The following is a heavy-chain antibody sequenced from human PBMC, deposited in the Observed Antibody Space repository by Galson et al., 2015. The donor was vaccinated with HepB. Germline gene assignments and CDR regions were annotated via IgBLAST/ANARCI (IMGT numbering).Heavy chain of an antibody. CDR1: GYTFTSYY. Sequence: SVKVSCKASGYTFTSYYMHWVRQAPGQGLEWMGRINPSGSRTNYAQKFQGRVTMTRDTSTSTVYMELRSLRSDDTAVYFCARAGPTIVVVQAAMGDFWGQGTLVTVSS. CDR2: INPSGSRT. CDR3: ARAGPTIVVVQAAMGDF. J-gene: IGHJ4*02. V-gene: IGHV1-46*01. D-gene: IGHD2-2*01.